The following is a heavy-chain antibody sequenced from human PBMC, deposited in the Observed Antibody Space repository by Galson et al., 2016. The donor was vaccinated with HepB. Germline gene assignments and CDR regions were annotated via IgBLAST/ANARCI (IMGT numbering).Heavy chain of an antibody. V-gene: IGHV4-59*01. Sequence: LSLTCTVSGGSISSNYWSWIRQPPGKGLEWIGYIYHSGSTNYNPSLKSRVTISIDTSKNQFSLKLSSVTAADTAVYYCARVGGYSSGWYLASGVGWFDPWGQGTLVTVSS. CDR3: ARVGGYSSGWYLASGVGWFDP. CDR2: IYHSGST. J-gene: IGHJ5*02. D-gene: IGHD6-19*01. CDR1: GGSISSNY.